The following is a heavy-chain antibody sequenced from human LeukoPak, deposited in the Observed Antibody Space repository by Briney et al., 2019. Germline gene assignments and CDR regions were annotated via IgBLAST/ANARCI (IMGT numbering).Heavy chain of an antibody. Sequence: GGSLRLSCAASGFMFSSSGMHWVRQAPGKGLEWVAFIRYDGSNKYYADSVTGRFTISRDNSKKTVSLQMNSLRAEDTAVYYCAKRGYTSSWNFDSWGQGTLVTVSS. J-gene: IGHJ4*02. D-gene: IGHD6-13*01. CDR1: GFMFSSSG. V-gene: IGHV3-30*02. CDR2: IRYDGSNK. CDR3: AKRGYTSSWNFDS.